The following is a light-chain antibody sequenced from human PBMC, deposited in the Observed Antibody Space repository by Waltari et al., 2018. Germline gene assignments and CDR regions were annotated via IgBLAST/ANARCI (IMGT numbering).Light chain of an antibody. CDR3: SAWDDNLNGVI. Sequence: QSVLTQPPSASGTPGQRVTISCSESTSHTGSNAVSWYQQLPGTAPKLLIYTDDQRPSGVPDRFSGSKSGTSASLAISGPQSEDEAHYHCSAWDDNLNGVIFGGGTKLTVL. CDR2: TDD. V-gene: IGLV1-44*01. J-gene: IGLJ2*01. CDR1: TSHTGSNA.